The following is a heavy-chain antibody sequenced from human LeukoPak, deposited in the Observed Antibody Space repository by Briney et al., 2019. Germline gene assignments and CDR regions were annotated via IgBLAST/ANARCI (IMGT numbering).Heavy chain of an antibody. D-gene: IGHD3-22*01. CDR2: INWNGGST. Sequence: RPGGSLRLSCAASGFTFDDYGMSWVRQAPGKGLEWVSGINWNGGSTGYADSVKGRFTISRDNAKNSLYLQMNSLRAEDTAVYYCARDPYDSSGYYTSPGDYWGQGTLVTVSS. V-gene: IGHV3-20*04. CDR1: GFTFDDYG. CDR3: ARDPYDSSGYYTSPGDY. J-gene: IGHJ4*02.